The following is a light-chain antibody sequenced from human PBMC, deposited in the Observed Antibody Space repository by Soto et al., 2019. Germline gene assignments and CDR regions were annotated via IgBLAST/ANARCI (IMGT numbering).Light chain of an antibody. CDR3: AAWDNSLYVPV. V-gene: IGLV1-44*01. CDR1: RSKNGTTA. J-gene: IGLJ3*02. CDR2: SND. Sequence: QSVLTQPPSASGTPGQRVTITCSGSRSKNGTTAVNWYQHLPGTAPKLLIHSNDQRPSGVPDRFSGSKSGTSASLAISGLQSEDEADYYCAAWDNSLYVPVFGGGTKLTVL.